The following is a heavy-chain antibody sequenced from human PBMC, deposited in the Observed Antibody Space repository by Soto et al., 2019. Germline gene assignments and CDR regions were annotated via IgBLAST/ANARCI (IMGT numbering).Heavy chain of an antibody. CDR2: IKYDATDK. D-gene: IGHD7-27*01. J-gene: IGHJ4*02. CDR3: TWGLTTFAS. Sequence: EVQLVESGGGLVQPGGSLRLSCVASGFTFSSAWMSWVRQAPGKGLEWVANIKYDATDKYYVDSVKGRFTVSRDNAQKSLFLQMDSLRAEDTAVYYCTWGLTTFASWGPGTPVPLSS. V-gene: IGHV3-7*01. CDR1: GFTFSSAW.